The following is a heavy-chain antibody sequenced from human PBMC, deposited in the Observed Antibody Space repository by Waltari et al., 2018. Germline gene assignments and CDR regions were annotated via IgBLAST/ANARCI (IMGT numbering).Heavy chain of an antibody. CDR1: GGSFSGYY. CDR2: INHSGST. V-gene: IGHV4-34*01. D-gene: IGHD4-17*01. CDR3: AGKGGDYLDAFDI. Sequence: QVQLQQWGAGLLKPSETLSLTCAVYGGSFSGYYWSWIRQPPGKGLEWIGEINHSGSTNYNRALKIRVTVSVDTSKNQFSLKLSSVTAADTAVYYWAGKGGDYLDAFDIWGQGTMVTVSS. J-gene: IGHJ3*02.